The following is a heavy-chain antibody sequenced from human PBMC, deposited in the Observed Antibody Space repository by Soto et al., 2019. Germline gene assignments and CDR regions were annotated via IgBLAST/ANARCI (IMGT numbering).Heavy chain of an antibody. CDR3: ARQLPIVVVVAAAGAHTLNGAFDI. CDR1: GGSISSSSYY. J-gene: IGHJ3*02. CDR2: FYYSGST. V-gene: IGHV4-39*01. D-gene: IGHD2-15*01. Sequence: SETLSLTCTVSGGSISSSSYYWGWIRQPPGKGLEWIGSFYYSGSTYYNPSLKSRVTISVDTSKNQFSLKLSSVTAADTAVYYCARQLPIVVVVAAAGAHTLNGAFDIWGQGTMVTVSS.